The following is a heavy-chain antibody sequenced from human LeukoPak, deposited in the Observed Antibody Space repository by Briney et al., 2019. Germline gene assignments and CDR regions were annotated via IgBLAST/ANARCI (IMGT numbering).Heavy chain of an antibody. CDR1: GGTFSSYA. CDR3: AGGHDYDILTGAGLAPY. J-gene: IGHJ4*02. D-gene: IGHD3-9*01. CDR2: IIPIFGTA. Sequence: SVKVSCKASGGTFSSYATSWVRQAPGQGLEWMGGIIPIFGTANYAQKFQGRVTITADESTSTAYMELSSLRSEDTAVYYCAGGHDYDILTGAGLAPYWGQGTLVTVSS. V-gene: IGHV1-69*13.